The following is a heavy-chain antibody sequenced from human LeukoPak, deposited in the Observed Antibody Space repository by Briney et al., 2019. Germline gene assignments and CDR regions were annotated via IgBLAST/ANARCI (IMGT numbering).Heavy chain of an antibody. CDR2: ISASGTDT. CDR1: GFTFSTYA. CDR3: AKSGRDYSDISAFDF. Sequence: GGSLRLSCAASGFTFSTYAMTWVRQAPGKGLEWVSFISASGTDTYYADSVKGRFTISRDNSKNTLYLQMNSLRDEDTAIYYCAKSGRDYSDISAFDFWGQGTMVIVSS. V-gene: IGHV3-23*01. J-gene: IGHJ3*01. D-gene: IGHD3-22*01.